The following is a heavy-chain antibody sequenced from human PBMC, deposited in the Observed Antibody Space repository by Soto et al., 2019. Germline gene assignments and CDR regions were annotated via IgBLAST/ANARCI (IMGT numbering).Heavy chain of an antibody. J-gene: IGHJ4*02. CDR1: GFTFDDYA. D-gene: IGHD2-15*01. CDR2: VSWSSRSI. V-gene: IGHV3-9*01. Sequence: EVQLVESGGGLVQPGRSLRLSCVASGFTFDDYAMHWVRQAPGKGLEWVSGVSWSSRSIGYADSVKGRFTISRGNAQNSLYLQMNSLRAEDTAFYYCATEGGYWGQGTLVTVSS. CDR3: ATEGGY.